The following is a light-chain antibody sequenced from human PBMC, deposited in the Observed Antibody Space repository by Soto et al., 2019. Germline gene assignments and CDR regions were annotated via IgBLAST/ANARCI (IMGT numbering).Light chain of an antibody. Sequence: SVLTQPASVSGSPGQSITISCTGTSSDVGGYNYVSWYQQHPGKAPKLMIYDVSNRPSGVSNRFSGSKSGNTASLTISGLQAEDVADYYCSSYTSSSTLLYVFGTGTKLTVL. CDR2: DVS. CDR1: SSDVGGYNY. J-gene: IGLJ1*01. V-gene: IGLV2-14*01. CDR3: SSYTSSSTLLYV.